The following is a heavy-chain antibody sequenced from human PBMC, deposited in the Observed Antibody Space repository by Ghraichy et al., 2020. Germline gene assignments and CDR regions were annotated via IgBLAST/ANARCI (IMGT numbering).Heavy chain of an antibody. V-gene: IGHV3-64D*06. CDR1: GFTFSSYA. J-gene: IGHJ4*02. CDR3: VKDRQLLWFGELLSPDY. CDR2: ISSNGGST. Sequence: GSLRLSCSASGFTFSSYAMHWVRQAPGKGLEYVSAISSNGGSTYYADSVKGRFTISRDNSKNTLYLQMSSLRAEDTAVYYCVKDRQLLWFGELLSPDYWGQGTLVTVSS. D-gene: IGHD3-10*01.